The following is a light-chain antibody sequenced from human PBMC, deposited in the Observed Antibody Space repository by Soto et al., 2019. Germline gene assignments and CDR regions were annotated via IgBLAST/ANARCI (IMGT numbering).Light chain of an antibody. Sequence: QSVLPQPPSVSGSPGQSVTISCTGTSSDVGTYNRVSWYQQAPGTAPKVIIYEVTNRPSGVPDRFSGSKSGNTASLTISGLQAEDEADYYCASYTTSSPYVFGTGTKVTLL. CDR1: SSDVGTYNR. CDR3: ASYTTSSPYV. CDR2: EVT. V-gene: IGLV2-18*02. J-gene: IGLJ1*01.